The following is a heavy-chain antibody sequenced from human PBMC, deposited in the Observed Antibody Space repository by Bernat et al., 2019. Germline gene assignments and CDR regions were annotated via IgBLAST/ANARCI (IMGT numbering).Heavy chain of an antibody. J-gene: IGHJ5*02. CDR1: GYTFTSYG. V-gene: IGHV1-18*01. CDR2: ISDYNGNT. Sequence: QVQLVQSGAEVKKPGASVKVSCKASGYTFTSYGISWVRQAPGQGLEWMGWISDYNGNTNYAQKLQSRVTMNTTTSTSKAYMGLRSLRADNTAVYYCATQAYSSDNWFDPWGQGTLVTVSS. CDR3: ATQAYSSDNWFDP. D-gene: IGHD6-25*01.